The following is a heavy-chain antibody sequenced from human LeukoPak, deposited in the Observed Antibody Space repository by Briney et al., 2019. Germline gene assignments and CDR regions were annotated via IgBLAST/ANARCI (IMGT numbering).Heavy chain of an antibody. V-gene: IGHV1-2*02. D-gene: IGHD3-3*01. CDR1: GYTFTGYY. Sequence: ASVKVSCKASGYTFTGYYMHWVRQAPGQGLEWMGWINPNSGGTNYAQKFQGRVTMTRDTSISTAYMELSRLRADDTAVYYCARTIFWSGYPYFDYWGQGTLVTVSS. J-gene: IGHJ4*02. CDR2: INPNSGGT. CDR3: ARTIFWSGYPYFDY.